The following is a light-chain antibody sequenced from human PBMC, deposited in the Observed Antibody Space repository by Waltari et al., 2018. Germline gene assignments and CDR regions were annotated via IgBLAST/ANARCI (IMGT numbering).Light chain of an antibody. CDR3: QQYYSTSWT. CDR2: WAS. Sequence: DIVMPQSPDSLAVSLGERATINCKSSQSVLYTSNNKNYLAWYQQKPGQPPKLLIYWASTRESGVPDRFSGSGSGTDLTLTISSLQAEDVAVYYCQQYYSTSWTFGQGTKVEIK. J-gene: IGKJ1*01. CDR1: QSVLYTSNNKNY. V-gene: IGKV4-1*01.